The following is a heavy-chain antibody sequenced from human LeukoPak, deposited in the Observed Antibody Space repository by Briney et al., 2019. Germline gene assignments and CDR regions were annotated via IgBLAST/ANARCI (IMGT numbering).Heavy chain of an antibody. CDR3: ARDLRGTRDY. V-gene: IGHV3-74*01. Sequence: GGSLRLSCAASGFTFSTYWMHWVRQAPGKGLVWVSRINPDGSRTDYADSVKGRFTITRDNAENTLYPQMDSLRAEDTAVYFCARDLRGTRDYWGQGTLVTVSS. D-gene: IGHD2-15*01. CDR1: GFTFSTYW. J-gene: IGHJ4*02. CDR2: INPDGSRT.